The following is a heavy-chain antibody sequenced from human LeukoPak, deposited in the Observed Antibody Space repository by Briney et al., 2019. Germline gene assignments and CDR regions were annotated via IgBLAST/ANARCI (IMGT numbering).Heavy chain of an antibody. V-gene: IGHV4-59*08. CDR1: GGTISSDY. Sequence: SETLSLTCTVSGGTISSDYWSWIRQPPGKGLEWIGYIHDSGRTNDNRSLKSRVTISRDTAKNQISLKLSSVTPADTAVYLCATAAVAGRDHFDYWGQGTRVIVSA. D-gene: IGHD6-19*01. CDR2: IHDSGRT. CDR3: ATAAVAGRDHFDY. J-gene: IGHJ4*02.